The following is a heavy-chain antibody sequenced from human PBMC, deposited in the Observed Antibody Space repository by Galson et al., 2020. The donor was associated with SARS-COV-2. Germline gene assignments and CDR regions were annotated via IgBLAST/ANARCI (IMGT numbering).Heavy chain of an antibody. Sequence: SGPTLVKPTQTLTLTCTFSGFSLSQIGAAVGWIRQPPGKALEWLALAYWDEDKRYSPFLKTRLTIAKDTSKNQVVLTMTSMDPVDTATYYCVHKPAFVGNYDTSGYYFDFWGQGARVTVSS. J-gene: IGHJ4*02. CDR1: GFSLSQIGAA. CDR3: VHKPAFVGNYDTSGYYFDF. D-gene: IGHD3-22*01. V-gene: IGHV2-5*02. CDR2: AYWDEDK.